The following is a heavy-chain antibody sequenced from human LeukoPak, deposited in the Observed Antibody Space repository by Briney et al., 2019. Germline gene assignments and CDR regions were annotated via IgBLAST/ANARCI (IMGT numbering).Heavy chain of an antibody. CDR3: TRAPHPRCSSSGCYLDY. Sequence: QPGGSLRLSCSASGFTFGDYAMSWVRQAPGKGLEWVGFIQAKAYGGATKYAASVNGRFSISRGDSQSIANLQMNDLKTEDTAVYYCTRAPHPRCSSSGCYLDYWGQGTLVTVSS. CDR1: GFTFGDYA. V-gene: IGHV3-49*04. CDR2: IQAKAYGGAT. J-gene: IGHJ4*02. D-gene: IGHD2-2*01.